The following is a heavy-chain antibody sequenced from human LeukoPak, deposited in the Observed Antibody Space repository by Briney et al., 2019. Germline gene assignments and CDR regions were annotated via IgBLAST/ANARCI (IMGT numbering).Heavy chain of an antibody. Sequence: AGGSLRLSCAASGFTVSSYAMSWVRQAPGKGLEWVSGISDNGGSTYYADSVKGRFTISRDKSKNTLYLQMNSLRAEDTAVYYCARDVDPYKYGLMFDSWGQGTLVTVSS. CDR3: ARDVDPYKYGLMFDS. J-gene: IGHJ4*02. V-gene: IGHV3-23*01. CDR1: GFTVSSYA. D-gene: IGHD5-18*01. CDR2: ISDNGGST.